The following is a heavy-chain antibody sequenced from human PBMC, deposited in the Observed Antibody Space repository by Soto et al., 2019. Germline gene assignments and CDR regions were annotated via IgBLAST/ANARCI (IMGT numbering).Heavy chain of an antibody. CDR3: TRSTHYYYDSSGYYPTTVPDAFDI. CDR2: IRSKANSYAT. V-gene: IGHV3-73*01. Sequence: GSLRLSCAASGFTFSGSAMHWVRQASGKGLEWVGRIRSKANSYATAYAASVKGRFTISRDDSKNTAYLQMNSLKTEDTAVYYCTRSTHYYYDSSGYYPTTVPDAFDIWGQGTMVTVSS. J-gene: IGHJ3*02. D-gene: IGHD3-22*01. CDR1: GFTFSGSA.